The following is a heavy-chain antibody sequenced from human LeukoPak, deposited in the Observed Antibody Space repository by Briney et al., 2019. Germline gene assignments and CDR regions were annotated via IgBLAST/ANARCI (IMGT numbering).Heavy chain of an antibody. J-gene: IGHJ4*02. CDR1: GFTFSSSA. CDR3: ARDSFCDSSGYYCYYFDY. V-gene: IGHV3-23*01. D-gene: IGHD3-22*01. Sequence: GGSLRLSCAASGFTFSSSAMSWVRQVPGKGLEWVSGISASGGSTYYADSVKGRFTISRDNSKNTLYLQMNSLRAEDTAVYYCARDSFCDSSGYYCYYFDYWGQGTLVTVSS. CDR2: ISASGGST.